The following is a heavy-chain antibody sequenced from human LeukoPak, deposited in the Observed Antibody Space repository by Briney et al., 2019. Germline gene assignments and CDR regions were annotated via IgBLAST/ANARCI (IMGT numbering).Heavy chain of an antibody. J-gene: IGHJ4*02. CDR1: GFTFSRNA. CDR2: ISSSSNYM. CDR3: ARRATVVTHFDY. V-gene: IGHV3-21*01. D-gene: IGHD4-23*01. Sequence: PGGSLRLSCAASGFTFSRNAMNWVRQAPGKGLEWVSFISSSSNYMSYADSVKGRFTISRDNAKNSLYLQMNSLRDEDTAVYYCARRATVVTHFDYWSQGTLVTVSS.